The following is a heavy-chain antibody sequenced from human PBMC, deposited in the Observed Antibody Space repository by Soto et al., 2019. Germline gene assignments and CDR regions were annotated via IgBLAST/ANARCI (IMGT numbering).Heavy chain of an antibody. V-gene: IGHV1-69*12. J-gene: IGHJ4*02. D-gene: IGHD3-22*01. Sequence: QVRLVQSGAEVKKTGSSVKVSCKASGTTFSNYAIGWVRQAPGQGLEWMGGILLPFGTPNYAQKFQGRVTITADESMTTAFMELRGLRSEDTAVYFCVRGPDYEGYFDYWGQGTLVTVSS. CDR1: GTTFSNYA. CDR3: VRGPDYEGYFDY. CDR2: ILLPFGTP.